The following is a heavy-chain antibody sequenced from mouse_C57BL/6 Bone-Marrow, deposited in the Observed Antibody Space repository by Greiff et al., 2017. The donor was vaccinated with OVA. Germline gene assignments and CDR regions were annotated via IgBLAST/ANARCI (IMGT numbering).Heavy chain of an antibody. Sequence: VQLQQSGAELVRPGASVTLSCKASGYTFTDYEMHWVKQTPVHGLAWIGAIDPETGGTSYNQKFKGQAILTADKSSSTAYMKLRSLTSEDSAVYYCTRGIDYGTTGAYWGQGTLVTVSA. CDR1: GYTFTDYE. CDR2: IDPETGGT. D-gene: IGHD2-1*01. CDR3: TRGIDYGTTGAY. V-gene: IGHV1-15*01. J-gene: IGHJ3*01.